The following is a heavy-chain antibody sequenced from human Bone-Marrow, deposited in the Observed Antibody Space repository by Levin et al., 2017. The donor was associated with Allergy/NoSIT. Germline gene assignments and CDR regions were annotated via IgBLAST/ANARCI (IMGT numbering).Heavy chain of an antibody. CDR1: GGSIRSAGYH. V-gene: IGHV4-31*03. D-gene: IGHD3-9*01. CDR3: ARLDGYYFDY. Sequence: SQTLSLTCPVSGGSIRSAGYHWTWLRQSPGKGLEWIVYISYRGTTYYNPSLKSRLTMSLDTSEQRFSLNLNSVTAADTAIYYCARLDGYYFDYWGQGTLVTVSS. CDR2: ISYRGTT. J-gene: IGHJ4*02.